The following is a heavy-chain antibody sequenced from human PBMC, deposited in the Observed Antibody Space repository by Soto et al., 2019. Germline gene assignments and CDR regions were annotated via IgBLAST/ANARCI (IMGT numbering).Heavy chain of an antibody. V-gene: IGHV3-30*18. Sequence: QVQLVESGGGVVQPGRSLRLSCAASGFTFNNYGIHWARQAPGKGLEWVAAISNDGSDKYYADSVKGRLTISRDNSKNTVFLQMSRLRAEDTAVYYCAKDQARAASHGIDWGQGTMVTVSS. CDR1: GFTFNNYG. D-gene: IGHD6-13*01. CDR2: ISNDGSDK. CDR3: AKDQARAASHGID. J-gene: IGHJ3*01.